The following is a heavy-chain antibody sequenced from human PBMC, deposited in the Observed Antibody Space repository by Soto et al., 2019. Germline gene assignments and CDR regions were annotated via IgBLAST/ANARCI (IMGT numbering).Heavy chain of an antibody. V-gene: IGHV4-61*01. CDR1: GGSVNRDFYY. CDR3: AREYSNSPEAFDY. Sequence: SETLSLTCTVSGGSVNRDFYYWIWIRQPPGKGLEWIGYIYYTGSTNYNPSLKSRVTISLDTSRNQFSLKLSSVTAADTAVFYCAREYSNSPEAFDYWGQGALVTVSS. CDR2: IYYTGST. J-gene: IGHJ4*02. D-gene: IGHD6-6*01.